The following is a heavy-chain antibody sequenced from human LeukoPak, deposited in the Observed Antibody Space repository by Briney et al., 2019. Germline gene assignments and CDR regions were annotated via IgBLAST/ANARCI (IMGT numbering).Heavy chain of an antibody. CDR1: GYSFTGYG. J-gene: IGHJ3*02. V-gene: IGHV1-18*04. CDR2: ISAYNGDT. D-gene: IGHD3-22*01. CDR3: ARDRISLKVVIDPDDAFDN. Sequence: ASVKVSCKAIGYSFTGYGMNWVRQAPGQGLEWMGWISAYNGDTNYAQKLQGRVTMTTDTSTTTAYMELRSLRSDDTAVYYCARDRISLKVVIDPDDAFDNWGQGTMVTVSS.